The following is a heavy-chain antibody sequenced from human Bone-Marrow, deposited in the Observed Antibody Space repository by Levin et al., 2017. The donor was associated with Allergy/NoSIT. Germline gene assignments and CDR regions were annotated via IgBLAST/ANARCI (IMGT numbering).Heavy chain of an antibody. V-gene: IGHV4-61*01. CDR1: GGSVSSGSYY. J-gene: IGHJ6*02. D-gene: IGHD3-3*01. CDR3: ARDRYDFWSGLPSRYYYYGMDV. Sequence: ESLKISCTVSGGSVSSGSYYWSWIRQPPGKGLEWIGYIYYSGSTNYNPSLKSRVTISVDTSKNQFSLKLSSVTAADTAVYYCARDRYDFWSGLPSRYYYYGMDVWGQGTTVTVSS. CDR2: IYYSGST.